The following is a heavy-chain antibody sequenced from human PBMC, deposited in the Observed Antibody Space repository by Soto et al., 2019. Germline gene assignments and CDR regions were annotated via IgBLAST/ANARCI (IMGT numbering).Heavy chain of an antibody. D-gene: IGHD6-6*01. CDR1: GYTLTELS. Sequence: ASVKVSCKVSGYTLTELSMHWVRQAPGKGLEWMGGFDPEDGETIYAQKFQGRVTMTEDTSTDTAYMELSSLRSEDTAVYYCATGVIEARPGKGYYYYGMDVWGQGTTVTVSS. V-gene: IGHV1-24*01. J-gene: IGHJ6*02. CDR3: ATGVIEARPGKGYYYYGMDV. CDR2: FDPEDGET.